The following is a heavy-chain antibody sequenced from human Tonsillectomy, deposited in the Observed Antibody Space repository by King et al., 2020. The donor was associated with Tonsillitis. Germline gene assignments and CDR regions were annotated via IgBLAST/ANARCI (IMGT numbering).Heavy chain of an antibody. CDR1: GFTFSSYA. CDR3: ANRILGAYHFDS. Sequence: EVQLVESGGGLVQPGGSLRLSCAASGFTFSSYAMNWARQAPGKGLEWVSGISGSGAGTYYADSVKGRFTISRDNSKNTVYLQMNSLRAEDTAVYYCANRILGAYHFDSWGQGTLVTVSS. CDR2: ISGSGAGT. J-gene: IGHJ4*02. V-gene: IGHV3-23*04. D-gene: IGHD1-26*01.